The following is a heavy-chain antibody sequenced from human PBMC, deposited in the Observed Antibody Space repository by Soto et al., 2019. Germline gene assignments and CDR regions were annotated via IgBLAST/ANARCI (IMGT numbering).Heavy chain of an antibody. Sequence: ASVKVSCKASGYTFTSYAMHWVRQAPGQRLEWMGWINAGNGNTKYSQKFQGRVTITRDTSASTAYMELSSLRSEDTAVYYCARERNYDFWSGYSPYYYYMDVWGKGTTVTVSS. D-gene: IGHD3-3*01. J-gene: IGHJ6*03. CDR1: GYTFTSYA. CDR3: ARERNYDFWSGYSPYYYYMDV. V-gene: IGHV1-3*01. CDR2: INAGNGNT.